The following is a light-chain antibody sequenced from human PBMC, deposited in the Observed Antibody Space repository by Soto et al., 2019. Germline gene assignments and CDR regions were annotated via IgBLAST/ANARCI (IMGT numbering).Light chain of an antibody. CDR3: CLYVGGRTYV. CDR1: VGL. Sequence: QSALSQPASVSGSPGQSNTISCTGTVGLVSWYQQHPGQVPKLIIYHDTKRPSGVSSRFPGSKSGNTASLTISGLQTEDEADYYCCLYVGGRTYVFGTGTKLTGL. CDR2: HDT. J-gene: IGLJ1*01. V-gene: IGLV2-23*01.